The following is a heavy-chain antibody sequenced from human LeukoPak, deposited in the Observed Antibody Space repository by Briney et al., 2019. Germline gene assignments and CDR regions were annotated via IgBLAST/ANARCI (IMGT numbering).Heavy chain of an antibody. J-gene: IGHJ4*02. CDR2: IIPIFGTT. D-gene: IGHD6-13*01. V-gene: IGHV1-69*01. CDR1: GGTFNNYA. Sequence: GSSVKVSCKPSGGTFNNYAVAWVRQAPGQGLEWMGQIIPIFGTTSYAPKFQGRVAITADEMTTTAYMELSSLISEGTAVYYCTRDPLAASAPGYFDSWGQGSLVTVSS. CDR3: TRDPLAASAPGYFDS.